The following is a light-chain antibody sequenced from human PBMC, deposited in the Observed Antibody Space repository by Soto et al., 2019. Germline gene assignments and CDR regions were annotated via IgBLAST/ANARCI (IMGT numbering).Light chain of an antibody. CDR1: QSVSNY. J-gene: IGKJ4*01. CDR3: QQRSKWPLT. V-gene: IGKV3-11*01. CDR2: EAS. Sequence: EIVLTQSPATLSLSPGERATLSCRASQSVSNYLGWYQQNPGQAPRLLIYEASNRASGVPARFSGSGSGTDFTLIISTLEPEDFAVYYCQQRSKWPLTFGGGTKVEIK.